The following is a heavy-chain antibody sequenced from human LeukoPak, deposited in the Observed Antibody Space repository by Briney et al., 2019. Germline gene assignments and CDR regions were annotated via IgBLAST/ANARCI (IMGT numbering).Heavy chain of an antibody. J-gene: IGHJ5*02. D-gene: IGHD3-10*01. CDR1: GGSISSSSYY. V-gene: IGHV4-39*01. CDR3: ARKGGTYYYGSGTEGWSDP. Sequence: PSETLSLTCTVSGGSISSSSYYWGWIRQPPRKGLEWIGSIYYSGSTYYNPSLKSRVTISVDTSKNQFSLKLSSVTAADTAVYYCARKGGTYYYGSGTEGWSDPWGQGTLVTVAS. CDR2: IYYSGST.